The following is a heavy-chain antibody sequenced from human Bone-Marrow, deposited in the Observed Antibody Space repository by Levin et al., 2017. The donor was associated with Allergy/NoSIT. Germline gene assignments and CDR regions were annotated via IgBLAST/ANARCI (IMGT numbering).Heavy chain of an antibody. V-gene: IGHV3-23*01. CDR3: AKDLWRGRRSSPFDS. J-gene: IGHJ4*02. D-gene: IGHD1-26*01. CDR1: GFDFSSYA. Sequence: GESLKISCAASGFDFSSYAMNWVRQAPGQGLEWVSGISTGGETPYYADSVKGRFAISRDNSKNTLSLEMNSLSPDPTAAYFWAKDLWRGRRSSPFDSWGQGTLVTVSS. CDR2: ISTGGETP.